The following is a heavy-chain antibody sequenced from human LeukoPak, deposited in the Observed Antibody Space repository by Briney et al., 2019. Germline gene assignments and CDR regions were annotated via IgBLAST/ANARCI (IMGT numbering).Heavy chain of an antibody. CDR3: ARGGGPPYYYESSGSPDY. D-gene: IGHD3-22*01. Sequence: GGSLRLSCAASGLTFSNYDMHWVRQAPGKGLEWVAFIRYDGNNKYYADSVKGRFTISRDNSKNTLYLQMNSLRAEDTAVYYCARGGGPPYYYESSGSPDYWGQGTLVTVSS. CDR1: GLTFSNYD. CDR2: IRYDGNNK. J-gene: IGHJ4*02. V-gene: IGHV3-30*02.